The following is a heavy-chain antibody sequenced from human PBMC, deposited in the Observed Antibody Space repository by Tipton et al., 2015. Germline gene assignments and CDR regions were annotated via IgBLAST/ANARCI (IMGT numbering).Heavy chain of an antibody. CDR3: ARDFTPYDYYAVDV. CDR1: GGSISSSSYY. Sequence: TLSLTCTVSGGSISSSSYYWDWIRQSPGKGLEWIGNIYYSGSTYYNPSLKSRVTISLDTSKNQFSLKLSSVTAADTAVYYCARDFTPYDYYAVDVWGQGTTVTVSS. J-gene: IGHJ6*02. V-gene: IGHV4-39*02. CDR2: IYYSGST.